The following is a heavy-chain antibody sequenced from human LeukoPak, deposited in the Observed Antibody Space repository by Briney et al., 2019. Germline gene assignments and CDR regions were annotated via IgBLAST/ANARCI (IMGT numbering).Heavy chain of an antibody. CDR1: GYTFTSYA. J-gene: IGHJ4*02. Sequence: VASVTFSCKASGYTFTSYAFSWVRQAPGQGLEWMGWISAYNGNTKCAQKSQVRVPMTTDTSKTTAYREVRSVRSDDRTVYHYVRDRRSSWYYFEYWGQGALVTVSS. D-gene: IGHD6-13*01. CDR2: ISAYNGNT. CDR3: VRDRRSSWYYFEY. V-gene: IGHV1-18*01.